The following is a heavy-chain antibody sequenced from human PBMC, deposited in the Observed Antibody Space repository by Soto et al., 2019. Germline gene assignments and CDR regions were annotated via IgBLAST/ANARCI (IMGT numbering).Heavy chain of an antibody. J-gene: IGHJ4*01. Sequence: LACAACGDTFSNSWMNGDRKAKGKGLEWVGRIKSKTEGGTPDFAAPVRGRFAISRDDSKSMVYLHMNSLKTEDTAVYYFTTDSYFPLKVVRFDYWGLGTLVTVSS. CDR3: TTDSYFPLKVVRFDY. V-gene: IGHV3-15*07. CDR2: IKSKTEGGTP. CDR1: GDTFSNSW. D-gene: IGHD3-22*01.